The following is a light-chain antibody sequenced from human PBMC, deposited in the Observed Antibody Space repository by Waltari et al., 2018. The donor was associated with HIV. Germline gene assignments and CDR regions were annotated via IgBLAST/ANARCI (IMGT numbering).Light chain of an antibody. CDR3: QACDSSTVV. J-gene: IGLJ2*01. CDR1: RLGERY. CDR2: QDT. Sequence: SYELTQPHSVSVYTGQTASITCSGVRLGERYACWYKQRPGQSPVLVIYQDTKRPSGIPQRISGSNSGNTATLTISVTQAMDDADFYCQACDSSTVVFGGGTKLTVL. V-gene: IGLV3-1*01.